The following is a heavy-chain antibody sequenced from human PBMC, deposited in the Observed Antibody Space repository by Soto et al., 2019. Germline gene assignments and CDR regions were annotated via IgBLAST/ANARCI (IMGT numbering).Heavy chain of an antibody. Sequence: ASVKVSCKASGYTFTSYYMHWVRQAPGQGLEWMGIINPSGGSTSYAQKFQGRVTMTTDTSTSTAYMELRSLRSDDTAIYYCARTPVADYNWFDPWGQGTLVSVSS. V-gene: IGHV1-46*01. J-gene: IGHJ5*02. CDR2: INPSGGST. D-gene: IGHD6-19*01. CDR1: GYTFTSYY. CDR3: ARTPVADYNWFDP.